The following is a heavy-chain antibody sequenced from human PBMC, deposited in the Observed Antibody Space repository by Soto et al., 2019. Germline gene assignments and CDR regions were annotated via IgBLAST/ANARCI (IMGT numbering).Heavy chain of an antibody. CDR1: GYTFTSYG. CDR2: ISAYNGNT. J-gene: IGHJ6*02. Sequence: QVQLVQSGAEVKKPGASVKVSCKASGYTFTSYGISWVRQAPGQGLEWMGWISAYNGNTNYAQKLQGRVTMTTDTSTSTAYMELRSLRSDDTAVYYCARDWGTVTTTWSYYYYGMDVWGQGTTVTVSS. D-gene: IGHD4-17*01. CDR3: ARDWGTVTTTWSYYYYGMDV. V-gene: IGHV1-18*01.